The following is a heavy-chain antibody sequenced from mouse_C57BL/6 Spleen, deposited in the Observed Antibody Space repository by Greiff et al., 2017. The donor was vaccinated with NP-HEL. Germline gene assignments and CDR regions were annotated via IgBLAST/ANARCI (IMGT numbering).Heavy chain of an antibody. CDR2: INPNNGGT. D-gene: IGHD1-1*01. Sequence: VQLQQSGPELVKPGASVKMSCKASGYTFTDYNMHWVKQSHRKSLEWIGYINPNNGGTSYNQQFKGKAPLTVNKSSRTAYMELRSLTSEDYAFYDCARERFYYGSSSMGPWLDYWGQGTLVTVSA. V-gene: IGHV1-22*01. CDR3: ARERFYYGSSSMGPWLDY. J-gene: IGHJ3*01. CDR1: GYTFTDYN.